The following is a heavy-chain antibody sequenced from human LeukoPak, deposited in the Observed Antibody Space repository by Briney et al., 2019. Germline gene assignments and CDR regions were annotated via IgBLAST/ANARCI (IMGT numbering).Heavy chain of an antibody. D-gene: IGHD3-22*01. CDR3: ARGKDYYDSSGYYLGYYFDY. CDR2: INPNSGGT. Sequence: ASVTVSFTASGYTFTSYYMHWVRQAPGQGLEWMGRINPNSGGTNYAQKFQGRVTMTRDTSISTAYMELSRLRSDDTAVYYCARGKDYYDSSGYYLGYYFDYWGQGTLVTVSS. CDR1: GYTFTSYY. J-gene: IGHJ4*02. V-gene: IGHV1-2*06.